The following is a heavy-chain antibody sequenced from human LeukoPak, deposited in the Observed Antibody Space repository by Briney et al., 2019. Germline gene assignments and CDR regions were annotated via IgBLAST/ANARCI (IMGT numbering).Heavy chain of an antibody. V-gene: IGHV3-74*01. CDR3: ARFDRAFDY. J-gene: IGHJ4*02. Sequence: PGGSLRLSCAASGFMFSSYWMYWVRQAPGKGLVWVSRINADGSDTNYADSVRGRFTNSRDNAKNMFCLQMNSLTTEDTAVYYCARFDRAFDYWGQGTMVTVSS. D-gene: IGHD1-14*01. CDR2: INADGSDT. CDR1: GFMFSSYW.